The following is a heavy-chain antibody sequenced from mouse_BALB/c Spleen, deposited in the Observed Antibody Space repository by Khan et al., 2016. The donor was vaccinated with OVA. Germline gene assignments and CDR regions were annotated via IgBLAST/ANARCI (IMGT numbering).Heavy chain of an antibody. CDR3: ARKGCYGYAVDY. J-gene: IGHJ4*01. V-gene: IGHV3-2*02. CDR2: ISYSGST. CDR1: GYSITTNYA. Sequence: EVELVESGPGLVKPSQSLSLTCTVTGYSITTNYAWDWIRQFPGNKLEWMGYISYSGSTSYNPSLKSRISITRDTSKNQSFLQLNSVTTEDTATYYCARKGCYGYAVDYWGQGTSVTVSS. D-gene: IGHD1-1*02.